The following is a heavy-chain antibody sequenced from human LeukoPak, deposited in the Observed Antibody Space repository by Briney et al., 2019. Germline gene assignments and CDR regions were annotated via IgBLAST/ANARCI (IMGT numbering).Heavy chain of an antibody. J-gene: IGHJ5*02. CDR3: ARRMGSYSSSIWFDP. V-gene: IGHV5-51*01. CDR2: IYPGDSDT. CDR1: GYSFTSYW. D-gene: IGHD6-6*01. Sequence: GESLKISCKGSGYSFTSYWIGWVRQMRGKGLEWLGIIYPGDSDTRYSPSFQGQVTISADKPISTAYLQWSSLKASDTAMYYCARRMGSYSSSIWFDPWGQGTLVTVSP.